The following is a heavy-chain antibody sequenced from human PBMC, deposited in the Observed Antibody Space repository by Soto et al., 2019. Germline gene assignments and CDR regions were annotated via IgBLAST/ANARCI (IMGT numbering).Heavy chain of an antibody. D-gene: IGHD2-15*01. CDR2: IYYSGST. CDR3: ARRQVVVVVAATDDAFDI. Sequence: TLSLTCTVSCGSISSGGYYWSWIRQHPGKGLEWIGYIYYSGSTYYNPSLNSRVTISVDTSKNQFSLKLSSVTAADTAVYYCARRQVVVVVAATDDAFDIWGQGTMVT. V-gene: IGHV4-31*03. CDR1: CGSISSGGYY. J-gene: IGHJ3*02.